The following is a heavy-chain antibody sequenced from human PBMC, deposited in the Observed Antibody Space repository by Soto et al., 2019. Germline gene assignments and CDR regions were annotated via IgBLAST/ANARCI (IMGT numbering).Heavy chain of an antibody. CDR1: GGSISSGPYS. J-gene: IGHJ6*02. D-gene: IGHD2-2*01. CDR3: ARLGGYCSSTKCYGYYGMDV. V-gene: IGHV4-39*01. CDR2: FHYSENT. Sequence: QLQLQESGPGLVKPSETLSLTCTVSGGSISSGPYSWGWIRQPPGEGLEWIGTFHYSENTYYNPSLETRVTIAGDTSKTQFSLKVSSVTVADTAVYFCARLGGYCSSTKCYGYYGMDVWGQGTTVTVSS.